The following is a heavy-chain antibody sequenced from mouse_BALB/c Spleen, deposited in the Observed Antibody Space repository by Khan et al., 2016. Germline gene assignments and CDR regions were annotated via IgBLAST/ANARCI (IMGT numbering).Heavy chain of an antibody. J-gene: IGHJ4*01. CDR3: ARWGYGNYGYAMDY. D-gene: IGHD2-1*01. CDR1: GDSITSGY. Sequence: EVQLQESGPSLVKPSQTLSLTCSVTGDSITSGYWHWIRKFPGNKLEYMGYISYSGSTYYNPSLKSRISITRDTSTNQYYLQLNSGTTEDTATYYCARWGYGNYGYAMDYWGQGTSVTVSS. V-gene: IGHV3-8*02. CDR2: ISYSGST.